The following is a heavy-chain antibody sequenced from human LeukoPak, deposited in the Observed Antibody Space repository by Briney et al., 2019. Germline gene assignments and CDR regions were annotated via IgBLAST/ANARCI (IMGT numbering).Heavy chain of an antibody. D-gene: IGHD2-8*02. J-gene: IGHJ4*02. CDR2: ISSSSSTI. CDR1: GFTFSSYS. Sequence: GGSLRLSCAASGFTFSSYSMNWVRQAPGKGLEWVSYISSSSSTIYYADSVKGRFTISRDNAKNSLYLQMNSLRAEDTAVYYCARVGPMGRGVCQFDYWGQGTLVTVSS. CDR3: ARVGPMGRGVCQFDY. V-gene: IGHV3-48*01.